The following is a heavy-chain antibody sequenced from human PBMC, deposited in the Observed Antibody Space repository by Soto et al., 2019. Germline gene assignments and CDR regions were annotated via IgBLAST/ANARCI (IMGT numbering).Heavy chain of an antibody. CDR2: MNPNSGNT. J-gene: IGHJ6*03. CDR1: GYTFTSYD. Sequence: AASVKVSCKASGYTFTSYDINWVRQATGQGLEWMGWMNPNSGNTGYAQKFQGRVTMTRNTSISTAYMELSSLRSEDTAVYYCARVSAAAYYYYYMDIWGKGTTVTVSS. V-gene: IGHV1-8*01. CDR3: ARVSAAAYYYYYMDI. D-gene: IGHD6-13*01.